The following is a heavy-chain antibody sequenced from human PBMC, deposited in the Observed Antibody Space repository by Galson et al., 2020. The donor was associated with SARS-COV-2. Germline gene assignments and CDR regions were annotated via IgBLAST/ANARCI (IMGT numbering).Heavy chain of an antibody. D-gene: IGHD6-6*01. CDR1: GFTFNNYA. CDR2: ISYDGTNK. V-gene: IGHV3-30-3*01. Sequence: GGSLRLSCAASGFTFNNYAMHWVRQAPGKGLEWLSVISYDGTNKYYADSVKGRFTISRDNSKNMLYLQMNNLIAEDTTVYYCARDPSSSSYYYYGMDVWGQGTTVTVS. CDR3: ARDPSSSSYYYYGMDV. J-gene: IGHJ6*02.